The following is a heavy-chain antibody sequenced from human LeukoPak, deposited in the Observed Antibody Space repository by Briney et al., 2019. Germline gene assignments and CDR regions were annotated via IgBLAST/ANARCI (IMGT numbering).Heavy chain of an antibody. CDR2: ISGSGGST. D-gene: IGHD3-22*01. J-gene: IGHJ4*02. CDR3: AKTNYYDSSGLTADHLDY. V-gene: IGHV3-23*01. Sequence: PGGSLRLSCAASGFTFSSYAMSWVRQAPGKGVEWVSAISGSGGSTYYADSVKGRFTISRDNSKNTLYLQMNSLRAEDTAVYYCAKTNYYDSSGLTADHLDYWGQGTLVTVSS. CDR1: GFTFSSYA.